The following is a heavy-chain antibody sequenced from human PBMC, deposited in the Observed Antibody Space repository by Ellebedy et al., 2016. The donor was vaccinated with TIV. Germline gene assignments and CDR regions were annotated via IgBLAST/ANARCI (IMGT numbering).Heavy chain of an antibody. D-gene: IGHD3-3*01. CDR2: IYYSGTT. CDR1: GASIKNDY. CDR3: ARDTFGEWSGFDY. V-gene: IGHV4-59*12. J-gene: IGHJ4*02. Sequence: MPSETLSLTCSVSGASIKNDYWSWIRQSPGKGLEWIGYIYYSGTTNYSPSLRSRLTISVDTSKNQVSLKLSSVTTADTAIYYCARDTFGEWSGFDYWGQGSLVTVSS.